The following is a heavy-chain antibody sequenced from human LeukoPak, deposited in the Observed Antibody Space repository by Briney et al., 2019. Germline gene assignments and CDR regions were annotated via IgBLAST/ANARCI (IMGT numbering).Heavy chain of an antibody. V-gene: IGHV3-30-3*01. D-gene: IGHD1-26*01. J-gene: IGHJ3*02. CDR1: GFTFSSYA. CDR2: ISYDGSNK. Sequence: GRSLRLSCAASGFTFSSYAMHWVRQAPGKGLEWVAVISYDGSNKYYADSVKGRFTISRDNSKNTLYLQMNSLRAEDTAVYYCARSRGGSYRDAFDIWGQGTKVTVSS. CDR3: ARSRGGSYRDAFDI.